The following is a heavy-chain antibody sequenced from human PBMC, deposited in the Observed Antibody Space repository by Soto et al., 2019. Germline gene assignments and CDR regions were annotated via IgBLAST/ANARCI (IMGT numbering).Heavy chain of an antibody. Sequence: QLQLQESGPGLVRPSQTLSLTCSVSGCSITSGGYYWGWIRQLPGKGLEWVAYVYSSGRTYYNPSLESRLSISLDTSKNQFSLILRSVPVADTAIYYCARDNNGFNKAFDIWGQGAMVTVSS. CDR2: VYSSGRT. V-gene: IGHV4-31*03. CDR1: GCSITSGGYY. J-gene: IGHJ3*02. CDR3: ARDNNGFNKAFDI. D-gene: IGHD5-12*01.